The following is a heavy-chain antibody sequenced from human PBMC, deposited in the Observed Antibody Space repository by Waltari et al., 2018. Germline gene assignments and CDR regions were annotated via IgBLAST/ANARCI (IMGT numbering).Heavy chain of an antibody. J-gene: IGHJ6*03. CDR2: INHSGST. V-gene: IGHV4-34*01. CDR3: ARERRVAARRVGYYYYMDV. Sequence: QVQLQQWGAGLLKPSETLSLTCAVYGGSFSGYSWSWIRQPPGKGLEWIGEINHSGSTNYNPSLKSRVTISVDTSKNQFSLKLSSVTAADTAVYYCARERRVAARRVGYYYYMDVWGKGTTVTVSS. CDR1: GGSFSGYS. D-gene: IGHD6-6*01.